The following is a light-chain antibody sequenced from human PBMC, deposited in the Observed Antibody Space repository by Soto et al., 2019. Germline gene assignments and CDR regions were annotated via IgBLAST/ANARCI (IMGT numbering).Light chain of an antibody. V-gene: IGKV3-11*01. CDR3: QQRTDWPTIT. CDR2: DAS. Sequence: EIVLTQSPATLSLSPGERATLSCGASQSVRTVLAWYQQKPGQAPRLLIYDASTRATGVPDRFSGSGYGTDFTLTISNLESDDFGVYYCQQRTDWPTITFGQGTRLDIK. CDR1: QSVRTV. J-gene: IGKJ5*01.